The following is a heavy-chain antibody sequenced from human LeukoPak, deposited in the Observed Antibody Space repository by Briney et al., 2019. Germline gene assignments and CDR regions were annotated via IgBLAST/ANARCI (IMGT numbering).Heavy chain of an antibody. D-gene: IGHD2-8*02. CDR1: GFTFSSYG. J-gene: IGHJ5*02. Sequence: PGGSLRLSCAASGFTFSSYGMHWVRQAPGKGLEWVAVISFDGSNKYYADFVKGRFTISRDNSKNRLYLQMNSLRAEDTAVYYCAKDHYDTGGTYSFDPWGQGTLVTVSS. CDR3: AKDHYDTGGTYSFDP. V-gene: IGHV3-30*18. CDR2: ISFDGSNK.